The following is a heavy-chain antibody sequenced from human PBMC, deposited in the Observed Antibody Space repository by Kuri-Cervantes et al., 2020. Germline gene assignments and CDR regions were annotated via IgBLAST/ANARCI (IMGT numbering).Heavy chain of an antibody. CDR1: GYTFTSYG. V-gene: IGHV1-18*01. D-gene: IGHD4-17*01. J-gene: IGHJ6*02. CDR2: ISAYNGNT. Sequence: ASVKVSCKASGYTFTSYGISWVRQAPGQGREWMGWISAYNGNTYYAQKLQGRVTMTTHTSTSTVYMELRSLRSDDTAVYFCARVKSSYGDPTGGMDVWGQGTTVTVSS. CDR3: ARVKSSYGDPTGGMDV.